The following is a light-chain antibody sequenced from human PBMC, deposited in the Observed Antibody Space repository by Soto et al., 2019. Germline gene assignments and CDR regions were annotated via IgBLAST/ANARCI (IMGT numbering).Light chain of an antibody. CDR1: SANIGAGYD. Sequence: QSVLTQPPSVSGAPGQRVTISHTGSSANIGAGYDVHWYQQRPGTAPKLLIFGNVNRPSGVPDRFSGSKSGTSASLAITGLQAEDEGDYYCQSYDSTLSARYVFGSWTKVTVL. V-gene: IGLV1-40*01. CDR2: GNV. J-gene: IGLJ1*01. CDR3: QSYDSTLSARYV.